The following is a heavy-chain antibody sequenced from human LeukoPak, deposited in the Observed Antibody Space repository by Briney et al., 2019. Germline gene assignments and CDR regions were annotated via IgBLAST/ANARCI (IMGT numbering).Heavy chain of an antibody. Sequence: PGGSPRLSCTTSGFAFDEFAMSWVRQPAGKGLEWVGFIRRRAYGGAAEYAASVKGRFIISRDDSKGIAYLQMNSLKTEDTAVYYCSRNGLVDFDYWGQGSRVIVSP. CDR2: IRRRAYGGAA. CDR3: SRNGLVDFDY. CDR1: GFAFDEFA. V-gene: IGHV3-49*04. J-gene: IGHJ4*02.